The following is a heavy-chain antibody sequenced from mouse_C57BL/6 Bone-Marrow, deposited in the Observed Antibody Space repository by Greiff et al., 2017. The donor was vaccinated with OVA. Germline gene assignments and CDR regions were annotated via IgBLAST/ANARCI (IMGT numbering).Heavy chain of an antibody. CDR1: GYTFTSYG. CDR2: IYPRSGNT. V-gene: IGHV1-81*01. Sequence: QVHVKQSGAELVRPGASVKLSCKASGYTFTSYGISWVKQRTGQGLEWIGEIYPRSGNTYYNEKFKGKATLTADKSSSTAYMELRSLKSEDSAVYFCAGQLRQRRDYWGQGTTLTVSS. J-gene: IGHJ2*01. D-gene: IGHD3-2*02. CDR3: AGQLRQRRDY.